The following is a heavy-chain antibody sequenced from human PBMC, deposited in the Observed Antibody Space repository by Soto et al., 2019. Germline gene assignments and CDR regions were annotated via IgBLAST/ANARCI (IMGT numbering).Heavy chain of an antibody. D-gene: IGHD3-22*01. CDR2: INPAGSVT. Sequence: GASVKVSCKTSGISFINHYVHWVRQAPGQGPEWMGVINPAGSVTVYALKLQDRVTVTRDTSTSTVYMELNSLRAEDTALYYCAKEYDSSGYYPDYWGQGTLVTVSS. CDR3: AKEYDSSGYYPDY. V-gene: IGHV1-46*01. J-gene: IGHJ4*02. CDR1: GISFINHY.